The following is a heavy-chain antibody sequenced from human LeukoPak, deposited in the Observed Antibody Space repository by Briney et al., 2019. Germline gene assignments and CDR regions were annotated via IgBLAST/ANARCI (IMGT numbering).Heavy chain of an antibody. CDR1: GGSISSYY. Sequence: SETLSLTCTVSGGSISSYYWSWIRQPAGKGLEWIGRIYTSGSTNYNPSLKSRVTMSVDTSKNQFSLKLSSVTAADTAVYYCARDPTDYDFWSGYYTYAFDIWGQGAMVTVSS. J-gene: IGHJ3*02. V-gene: IGHV4-4*07. CDR3: ARDPTDYDFWSGYYTYAFDI. CDR2: IYTSGST. D-gene: IGHD3-3*01.